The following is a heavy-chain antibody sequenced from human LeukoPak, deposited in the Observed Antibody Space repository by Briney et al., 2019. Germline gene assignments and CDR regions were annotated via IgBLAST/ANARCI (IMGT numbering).Heavy chain of an antibody. Sequence: GGSLRLSCAASGFTFSSYAMSWVRQAPGKGLEWVSAISGSGGSTYYADSVKGRFTISRDNSKNTLYLQMNSLRAEDTAVYYCARDDSVLLWFGELVDAFDIWGQGTMVTVSS. CDR2: ISGSGGST. D-gene: IGHD3-10*01. CDR1: GFTFSSYA. V-gene: IGHV3-23*01. J-gene: IGHJ3*02. CDR3: ARDDSVLLWFGELVDAFDI.